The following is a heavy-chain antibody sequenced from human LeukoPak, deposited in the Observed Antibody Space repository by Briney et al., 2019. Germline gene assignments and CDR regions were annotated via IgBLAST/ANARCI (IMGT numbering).Heavy chain of an antibody. CDR1: GGSISSYY. D-gene: IGHD2-2*01. CDR2: IYYSGST. CDR3: ARDKSEYQLLGYYYYYMDV. V-gene: IGHV4-59*01. Sequence: SETLSLTCTVSGGSISSYYWSWIRQPPGKGLEWIGYIYYSGSTNYNPSLKSRVTISVDTSKNQFSLKLSSVTDADTAVYYCARDKSEYQLLGYYYYYMDVWGKGTTVTVSS. J-gene: IGHJ6*03.